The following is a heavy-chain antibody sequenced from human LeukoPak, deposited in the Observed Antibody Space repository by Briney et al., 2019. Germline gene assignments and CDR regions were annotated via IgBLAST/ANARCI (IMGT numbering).Heavy chain of an antibody. V-gene: IGHV4-61*02. CDR1: GGSISSGSYY. Sequence: SETLSLTCTVSGGSISSGSYYWSWIRQPAGKGLEWIGRIYTSGSTNYNPSLKSRVTISVDASKNQFSLKLSSVTAADTAVYYCARETGVWSGYSGSYQGGYYYYYYMDVWGKGTTVTVSS. D-gene: IGHD1-26*01. CDR2: IYTSGST. CDR3: ARETGVWSGYSGSYQGGYYYYYYMDV. J-gene: IGHJ6*03.